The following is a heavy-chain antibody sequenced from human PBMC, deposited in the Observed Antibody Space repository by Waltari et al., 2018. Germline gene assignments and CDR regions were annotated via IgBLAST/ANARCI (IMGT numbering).Heavy chain of an antibody. CDR2: INHSGST. Sequence: QVQLQQWGAGLLKPSETLSLTCAVYGGSFSGYYWSWIRQPPGKVLEWIGEINHSGSTNYNPSLKSRVTISVDTSKNQFSLKLSSVTAADTAVYYCARGVPRAGHYDILTGYYYFDYWGQGTLVTVSS. CDR1: GGSFSGYY. J-gene: IGHJ4*02. V-gene: IGHV4-34*01. D-gene: IGHD3-9*01. CDR3: ARGVPRAGHYDILTGYYYFDY.